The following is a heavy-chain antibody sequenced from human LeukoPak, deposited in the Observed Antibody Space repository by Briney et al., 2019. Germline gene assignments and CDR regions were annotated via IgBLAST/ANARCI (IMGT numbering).Heavy chain of an antibody. CDR3: ARDRVYAYYYYYMDV. CDR1: GYTFTTYY. D-gene: IGHD5/OR15-5a*01. Sequence: ASVKVSCKASGYTFTTYYVHGVRQAPGQGLEWMGWISAYNGNTNYAQKFQGRVTMTRDTSISTAYMELSRLRSDDTAVYYCARDRVYAYYYYYMDVWGKGTTVTVSS. J-gene: IGHJ6*03. V-gene: IGHV1-2*02. CDR2: ISAYNGNT.